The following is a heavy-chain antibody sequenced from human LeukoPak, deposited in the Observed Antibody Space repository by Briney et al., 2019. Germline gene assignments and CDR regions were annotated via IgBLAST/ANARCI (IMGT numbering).Heavy chain of an antibody. J-gene: IGHJ4*02. CDR2: MNPSGRT. Sequence: MASETLSLTCGVYGGSLSGFYWNWIRQPPGKGLEWIGEMNPSGRTTYNPSLKSRVSMSLDTSKNQFSLKLSSVTAADTAVYYCSRESGAFSPFGYWGQGTLVTVSS. D-gene: IGHD1-26*01. CDR1: GGSLSGFY. V-gene: IGHV4-34*01. CDR3: SRESGAFSPFGY.